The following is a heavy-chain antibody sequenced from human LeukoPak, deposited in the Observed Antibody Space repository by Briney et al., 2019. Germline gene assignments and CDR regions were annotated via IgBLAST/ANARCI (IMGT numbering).Heavy chain of an antibody. Sequence: PSETLSLTCTVSSGSVSSGSYYWSWIRQPPGKGLEWIGYISYRGSTNYNPSLKSRVTISVDTSTNQFSLKLSSVTAADTAVYYCARSLPGAAAGQRGKRKNWFDPWGQGTLVTVSS. V-gene: IGHV4-61*01. CDR3: ARSLPGAAAGQRGKRKNWFDP. D-gene: IGHD6-13*01. J-gene: IGHJ5*02. CDR1: SGSVSSGSYY. CDR2: ISYRGST.